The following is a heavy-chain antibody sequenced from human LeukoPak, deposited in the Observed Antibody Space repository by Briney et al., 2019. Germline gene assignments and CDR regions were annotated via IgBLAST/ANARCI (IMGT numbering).Heavy chain of an antibody. Sequence: ASVKVSCKASGYTFTSYSINWVRQAPGQGLEWMGWISAYNGNTNYAQKLQGRVTMTTDTSTSTAYMELSRLRSDDTAVYYCAAVAGLGNAFDIWGQGTMVTVSS. D-gene: IGHD6-19*01. CDR1: GYTFTSYS. J-gene: IGHJ3*02. CDR2: ISAYNGNT. V-gene: IGHV1-18*01. CDR3: AAVAGLGNAFDI.